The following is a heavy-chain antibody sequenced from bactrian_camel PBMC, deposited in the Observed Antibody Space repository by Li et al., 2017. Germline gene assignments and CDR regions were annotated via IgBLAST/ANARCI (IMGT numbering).Heavy chain of an antibody. CDR1: GYSASSNC. J-gene: IGHJ6*01. D-gene: IGHD5*01. V-gene: IGHV3S40*01. Sequence: VQLVESGGGSVQAGGSLRLSCDATGYSASSNCLGWFRRTEEQEREGLAAIHVRDGRAYTADSVKGRFTISRDNAKNTVYLLMNSLKPEDTAVYYCVTARAVGTSRPFGYWGQGTQVTVS. CDR2: IHVRDGRA. CDR3: VTARAVGTSRPFGY.